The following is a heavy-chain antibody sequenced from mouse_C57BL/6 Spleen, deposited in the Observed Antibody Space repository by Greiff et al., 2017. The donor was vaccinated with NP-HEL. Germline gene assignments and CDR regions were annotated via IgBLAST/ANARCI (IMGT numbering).Heavy chain of an antibody. J-gene: IGHJ4*01. CDR3: ARYYGSRGYAMDY. V-gene: IGHV5-17*01. D-gene: IGHD1-1*01. CDR1: GFTFSDYG. CDR2: ISSGSSTI. Sequence: EVMLVESGGGLVKPGGSLKLSCAASGFTFSDYGMHWVRQAPEKGLEWVAYISSGSSTIYYADTVKGRFTISRDNAKNTLFLQMTSLRSEDTAMYYCARYYGSRGYAMDYWGQGTSVTVSS.